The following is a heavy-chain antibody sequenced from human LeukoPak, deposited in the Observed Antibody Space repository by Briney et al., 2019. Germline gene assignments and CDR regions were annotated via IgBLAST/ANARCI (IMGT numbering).Heavy chain of an antibody. D-gene: IGHD3-22*01. Sequence: SVKVSCKASGYTFTGYYMHWVRQAPGPALEWMGWINPNSGGTNYAQKFQGRVTMTRDTSISTAYMELSRLRSDDTAVYYCASVYYDSQNDAFDIWGQGTMVTVSS. J-gene: IGHJ3*02. V-gene: IGHV1-2*02. CDR2: INPNSGGT. CDR3: ASVYYDSQNDAFDI. CDR1: GYTFTGYY.